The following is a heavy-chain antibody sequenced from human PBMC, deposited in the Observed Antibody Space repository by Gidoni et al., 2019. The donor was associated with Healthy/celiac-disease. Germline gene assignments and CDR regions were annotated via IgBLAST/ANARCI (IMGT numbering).Heavy chain of an antibody. J-gene: IGHJ4*02. V-gene: IGHV4-38-2*02. Sequence: QVQLQASGPGLVKPSETLSLTTTFSGYSISTAFSLGWIRQPPGKGLEWIGCIYHCGRTYYNPSLKSRVTISVDTSKNQFSLKLSSVTAADTAVYYCARDGLYYYDSSGYYNEGDYWGQGTRVTVSS. CDR3: ARDGLYYYDSSGYYNEGDY. CDR1: GYSISTAFS. D-gene: IGHD3-22*01. CDR2: IYHCGRT.